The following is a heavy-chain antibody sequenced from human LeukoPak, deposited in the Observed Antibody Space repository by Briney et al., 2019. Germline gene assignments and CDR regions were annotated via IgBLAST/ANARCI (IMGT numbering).Heavy chain of an antibody. V-gene: IGHV3-23*01. CDR1: GFTFNTYG. CDR2: ISGSGSST. D-gene: IGHD6-13*01. CDR3: AKSGDWYSSSWYVTYLPAPNWFDP. J-gene: IGHJ5*02. Sequence: GGTLRLSCAASGFTFNTYGMNWVRQAPGKGLEWVSAISGSGSSTYYADSVKGRFTISRDNSKNTLYLQMNSLRAEDTAVYYCAKSGDWYSSSWYVTYLPAPNWFDPWGQGTLVTVSS.